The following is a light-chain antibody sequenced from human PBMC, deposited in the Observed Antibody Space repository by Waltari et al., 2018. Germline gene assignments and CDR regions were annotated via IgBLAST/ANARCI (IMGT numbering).Light chain of an antibody. CDR3: CSYAGSSSNWV. CDR1: SSDVGSYNL. J-gene: IGLJ3*02. V-gene: IGLV2-23*02. Sequence: QSALTQPASVSGSPGQSITISCTGTSSDVGSYNLVSWYQQHPGKAPKLMIYEVSKRPSGVSNRFSGSESGNTASLTISGLQAEDEADYYCCSYAGSSSNWVFGGGTKLTVL. CDR2: EVS.